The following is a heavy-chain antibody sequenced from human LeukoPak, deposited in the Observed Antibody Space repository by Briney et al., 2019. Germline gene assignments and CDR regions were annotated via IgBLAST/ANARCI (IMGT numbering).Heavy chain of an antibody. Sequence: TGRSLRLSCAASGFTFSSYAMSWVRQAPGKGLEWVSIISGSGGSTNYADSVKGRFTISRDNSKNTLYLQMNSLRAEDTAVYYCAKPYYGSGSYYGFNYYAFDYWGQGTLVTVSS. CDR1: GFTFSSYA. J-gene: IGHJ4*02. V-gene: IGHV3-23*01. D-gene: IGHD3-10*01. CDR2: ISGSGGST. CDR3: AKPYYGSGSYYGFNYYAFDY.